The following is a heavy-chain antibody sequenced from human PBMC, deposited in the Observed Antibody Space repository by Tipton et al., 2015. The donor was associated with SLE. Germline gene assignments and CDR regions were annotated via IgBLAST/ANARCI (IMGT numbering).Heavy chain of an antibody. CDR1: GGSFSGYA. J-gene: IGHJ6*03. CDR2: VSHTRST. CDR3: ARGVSGYFHYCYMDV. D-gene: IGHD3-16*01. V-gene: IGHV4-34*01. Sequence: TLSLTCAVSGGSFSGYAWSWARQPPGKGLEWIGEVSHTRSTNYNPSLKSRGTISLDTSNNQFSLRLSSVTAADTAVYYCARGVSGYFHYCYMDVWGKGTTVTISS.